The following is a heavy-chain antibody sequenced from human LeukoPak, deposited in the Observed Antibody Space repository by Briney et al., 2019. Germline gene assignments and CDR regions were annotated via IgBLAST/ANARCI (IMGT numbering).Heavy chain of an antibody. CDR3: ARGITVAYYFDP. J-gene: IGHJ2*01. V-gene: IGHV4-34*01. CDR2: IHYTGAT. D-gene: IGHD1-20*01. Sequence: SETLSLTCAVHGGSFSGYYWSWFRQPPGKGLEWIGEIHYTGATNYSPSLKGRVTISPGTSNNQVALRMNSVTAADTAVYYCARGITVAYYFDPWGRGTLVTVSS. CDR1: GGSFSGYY.